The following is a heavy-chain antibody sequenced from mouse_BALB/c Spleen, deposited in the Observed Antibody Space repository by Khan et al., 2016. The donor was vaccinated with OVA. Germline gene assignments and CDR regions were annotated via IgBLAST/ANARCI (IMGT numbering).Heavy chain of an antibody. CDR3: TSAGYDAMAY. Sequence: VRLQQSGTILARPGASVKMSCKASGYSFTDYWLHWVKQRPGQGLEWIGGIYPGNSETKYNQKFQGKARLTAVTSASTANMDLSSLTNEASAVCECTSAGYDAMAYWGQGTLVTVSA. V-gene: IGHV1-5*01. D-gene: IGHD1-1*02. CDR1: GYSFTDYW. CDR2: IYPGNSET. J-gene: IGHJ3*01.